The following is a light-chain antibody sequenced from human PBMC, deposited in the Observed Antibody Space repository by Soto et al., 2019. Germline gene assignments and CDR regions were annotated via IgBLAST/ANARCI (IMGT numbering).Light chain of an antibody. CDR3: QQYNTYST. Sequence: DIQLTQSPSFLSASVGDRVTITCRASQGISRWLAWYQQKPGKAPQALIYDASSLKSGVPSRFSGNGSGTEFTLTISSLQPDDFATYYCQQYNTYSTFGQGTRLEIK. J-gene: IGKJ5*01. V-gene: IGKV1-5*01. CDR1: QGISRW. CDR2: DAS.